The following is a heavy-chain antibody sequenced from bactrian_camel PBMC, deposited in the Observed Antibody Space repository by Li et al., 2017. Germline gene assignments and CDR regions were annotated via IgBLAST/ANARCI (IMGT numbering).Heavy chain of an antibody. CDR1: GFSFSTYA. Sequence: VQLVESGGGLVQPGGSLRLSCAASGFSFSTYAMSWVRQAPGKGLEWVSTINGGGARTYYADSVKGRFTISKDNAENTLYLQLNSLKTEDTAMYYCTRVLYDTHQWNFGYWGQGTQVTVS. J-gene: IGHJ6*01. D-gene: IGHD3*01. CDR3: TRVLYDTHQWNFGY. CDR2: INGGGART. V-gene: IGHV3S31*01.